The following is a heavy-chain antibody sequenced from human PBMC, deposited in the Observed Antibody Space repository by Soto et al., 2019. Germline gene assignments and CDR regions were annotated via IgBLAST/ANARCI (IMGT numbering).Heavy chain of an antibody. J-gene: IGHJ4*02. Sequence: EVQLLESGGGLVQPGGSLRLSCAASGFTFSSYAMSWVRQAPGKGLEWVSAISGSGGSTYYADSVKGRFTISRDNSKNTLYLQMNSLRAEDTAVYYCAKDRTPRNDYGDYALSDYWGQGTLVTVSS. D-gene: IGHD4-17*01. CDR3: AKDRTPRNDYGDYALSDY. CDR2: ISGSGGST. CDR1: GFTFSSYA. V-gene: IGHV3-23*01.